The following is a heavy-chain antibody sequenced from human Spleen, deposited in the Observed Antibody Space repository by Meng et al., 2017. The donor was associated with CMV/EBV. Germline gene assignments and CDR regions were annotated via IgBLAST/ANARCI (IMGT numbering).Heavy chain of an antibody. D-gene: IGHD2-15*01. CDR3: AKARSAVVVAATNY. CDR2: ISGSGDST. J-gene: IGHJ4*02. V-gene: IGHV3-23*01. CDR1: GFTFSSSA. Sequence: GFTFSSSAMSWVRQAPGKGLEWVSAISGSGDSTYYADSVKGRFTISRDNSKNTLYLQMDSLRAEDTAIYYCAKARSAVVVAATNYWGQGTLVTVSS.